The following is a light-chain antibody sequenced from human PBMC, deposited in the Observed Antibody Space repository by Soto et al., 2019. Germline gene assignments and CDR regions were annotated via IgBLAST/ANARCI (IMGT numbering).Light chain of an antibody. V-gene: IGKV1-39*01. Sequence: DIRMTQSPSSLSVSVGDGVTITCRACETINNYLNWYQQKPGRAPKLLIHAASTLQSGVPSRFNGSGPGTDFTLTISSLQPEDFATYSCQQSYTTPWTLGLGTRVEI. J-gene: IGKJ1*01. CDR1: ETINNY. CDR3: QQSYTTPWT. CDR2: AAS.